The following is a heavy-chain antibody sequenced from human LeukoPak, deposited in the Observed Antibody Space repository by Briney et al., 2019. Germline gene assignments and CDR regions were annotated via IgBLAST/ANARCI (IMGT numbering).Heavy chain of an antibody. V-gene: IGHV4-4*07. CDR2: IHTSGST. D-gene: IGHD2-2*01. CDR1: GGSISSFY. CDR3: ARWSSTEV. J-gene: IGHJ6*04. Sequence: SETLSLTCTVSGGSISSFYWSWIRQPAGKGLEWIGHIHTSGSTNCNPSLKSRVTMSVDTSKNQFSLKLSSVTAADTAVYYCARWSSTEVWGKGTTVTVSS.